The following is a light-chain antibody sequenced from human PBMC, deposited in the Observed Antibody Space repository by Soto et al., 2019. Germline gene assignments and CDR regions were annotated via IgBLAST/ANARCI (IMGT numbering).Light chain of an antibody. CDR3: QQLNNYPPT. V-gene: IGKV1-9*01. Sequence: DIQLTQSPSFLAASVGDRVTITCRASQGISSYLAWYQQKPGKAPKLLIYAASTLQSGVPSRFSGSGSGTEFPLTITSLQPEDFATYYCQQLNNYPPTFGQGTKLEIK. CDR2: AAS. J-gene: IGKJ2*01. CDR1: QGISSY.